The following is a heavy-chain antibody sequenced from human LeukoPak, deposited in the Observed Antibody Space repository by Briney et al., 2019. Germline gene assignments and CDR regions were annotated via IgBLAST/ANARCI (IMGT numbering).Heavy chain of an antibody. V-gene: IGHV1-2*02. CDR2: INPNSGGT. CDR1: GYTFTGYY. CDR3: ARSGYSGYDSGGY. D-gene: IGHD5-12*01. Sequence: ASVKVSCKASGYTFTGYYMHWVRQAPGQGREWMGWINPNSGGTNYAQKFQGRVTMTRDTSISTAYMELSRLRSDDTAVYYCARSGYSGYDSGGYWGQGTLVTVSS. J-gene: IGHJ4*02.